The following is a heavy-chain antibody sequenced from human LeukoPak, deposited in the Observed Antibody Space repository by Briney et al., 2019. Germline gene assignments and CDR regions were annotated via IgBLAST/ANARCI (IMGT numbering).Heavy chain of an antibody. CDR3: AKASGYSSGWHPIYYFDY. CDR2: ISGSGGST. CDR1: GFTFSSYA. V-gene: IGHV3-23*01. D-gene: IGHD6-19*01. Sequence: GGSLRLSCAASGFTFSSYAMSWVRQAPGKGLEWVSAISGSGGSTYYADSVKGRFIIPRDNSKNTLYLQMNSLRAEDTAVYYCAKASGYSSGWHPIYYFDYWGQGTLVTVSS. J-gene: IGHJ4*02.